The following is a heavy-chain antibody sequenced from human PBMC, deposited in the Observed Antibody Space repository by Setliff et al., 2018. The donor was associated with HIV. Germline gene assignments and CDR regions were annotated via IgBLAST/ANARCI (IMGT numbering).Heavy chain of an antibody. D-gene: IGHD4-17*01. J-gene: IGHJ4*02. V-gene: IGHV3-23*01. CDR2: ISHSGETT. CDR1: GFTFSTFA. Sequence: GSLRLSCAASGFTFSTFAMSWVRQAPGKGLEWVSTISHSGETTYFADSVKGRFTISRANSKNTLYLQMSSLKVDDTAIYFCAKALYGHSSAVGPDFWGQGTLVTVSS. CDR3: AKALYGHSSAVGPDF.